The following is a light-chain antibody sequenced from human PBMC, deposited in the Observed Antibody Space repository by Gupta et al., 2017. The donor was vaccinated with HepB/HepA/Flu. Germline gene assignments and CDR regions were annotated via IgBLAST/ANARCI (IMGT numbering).Light chain of an antibody. Sequence: SYVLTQTPSVSVASGKTSRITCGGNNIGSKSGHWYQQKPGQAPGLVVYDDSDRPSGIPERFSGSNSGNTATLTISRVEAGDEADYYCQVWDSSSDHPVFGGGTKLTVL. CDR1: NIGSKS. CDR3: QVWDSSSDHPV. V-gene: IGLV3-21*03. CDR2: DDS. J-gene: IGLJ2*01.